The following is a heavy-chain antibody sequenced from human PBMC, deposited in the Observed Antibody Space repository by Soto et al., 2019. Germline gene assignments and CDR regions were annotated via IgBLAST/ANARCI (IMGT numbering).Heavy chain of an antibody. CDR1: GFTFSSYG. CDR3: ARAGVVVAAISRYYYYYMDV. V-gene: IGHV3-33*01. D-gene: IGHD2-15*01. Sequence: GGSLRLSCAASGFTFSSYGMHWVRQAPGKGLEWVAVIWYDGSNKYYADSVKGRFTISRDNSKNTLYLQMNSLRAEDTAVYYCARAGVVVAAISRYYYYYMDVWGKGTTVTVSS. CDR2: IWYDGSNK. J-gene: IGHJ6*03.